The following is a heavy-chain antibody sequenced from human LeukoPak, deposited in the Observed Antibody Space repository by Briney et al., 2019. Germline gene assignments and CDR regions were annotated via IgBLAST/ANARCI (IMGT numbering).Heavy chain of an antibody. CDR3: AREVGRRGAYDILTGPGDAFDI. CDR2: IYYSGST. CDR1: GGSISSSSYY. D-gene: IGHD3-9*01. J-gene: IGHJ3*02. V-gene: IGHV4-39*07. Sequence: SETLSLTCTVSGGSISSSSYYWGWIRQPPGKGLEWSGSIYYSGSTYYNPSLKSRVTISVDTSKNQFSLKLSSVTAADTAVYYCAREVGRRGAYDILTGPGDAFDIWGQGTMVTVSS.